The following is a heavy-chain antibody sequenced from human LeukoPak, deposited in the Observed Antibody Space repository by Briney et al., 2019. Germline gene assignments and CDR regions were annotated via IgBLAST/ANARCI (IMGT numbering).Heavy chain of an antibody. CDR3: ARDGYCRGSSCPFQH. J-gene: IGHJ1*01. Sequence: ASVKVSCKASGYTFIAYHMFWVRQAPGQGLEWMGWINPNSGATGHAQKFQGRVTMTRDTSISTSYMEVTGLRSDDTAVYFCARDGYCRGSSCPFQHWGQGTMVTVSS. CDR2: INPNSGAT. D-gene: IGHD2-2*03. V-gene: IGHV1-2*02. CDR1: GYTFIAYH.